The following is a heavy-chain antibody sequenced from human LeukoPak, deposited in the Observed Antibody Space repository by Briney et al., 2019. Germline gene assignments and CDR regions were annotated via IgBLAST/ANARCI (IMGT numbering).Heavy chain of an antibody. V-gene: IGHV1-2*02. CDR3: ATYNYGSGSFVRNFDF. J-gene: IGHJ3*01. CDR1: GYTFTGYY. CDR2: INPNSGGT. Sequence: GASVKVSCKASGYTFTGYYMHWVRQAPGQGLEWMGWINPNSGGTNYAQKFQGRVTMTRDTSISTAYMELSRLRSDDTAVYYCATYNYGSGSFVRNFDFWGQGTMVTVYS. D-gene: IGHD3-10*01.